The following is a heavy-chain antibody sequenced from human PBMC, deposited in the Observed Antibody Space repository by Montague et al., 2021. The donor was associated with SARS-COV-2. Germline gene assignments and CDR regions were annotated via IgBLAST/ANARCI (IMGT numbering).Heavy chain of an antibody. Sequence: SLRLSCAASGICFGRYEMNWVRQAPGKGLEWISFIRGIGSTIDYADSVKGRFTISRDNDKKSVYLHMNSLRAEDTAIYYCVSRTSPSGGDVYFAFDYWGQGTLVTVSS. CDR1: GICFGRYE. CDR2: IRGIGSTI. CDR3: VSRTSPSGGDVYFAFDY. D-gene: IGHD2-21*01. V-gene: IGHV3-48*03. J-gene: IGHJ4*02.